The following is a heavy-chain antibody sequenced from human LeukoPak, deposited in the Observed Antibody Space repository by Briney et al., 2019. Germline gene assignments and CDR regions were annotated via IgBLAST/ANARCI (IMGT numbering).Heavy chain of an antibody. D-gene: IGHD3-9*01. V-gene: IGHV4-34*01. CDR1: GGSFSGYY. J-gene: IGHJ4*02. CDR3: ARNGLLTGKNFDY. Sequence: PSETLSLTCAVYGGSFSGYYWSWIRQPPGKGLEWIGEINHSGSTNYNPSLKSRVTISVDTSKNQFSLKLSSVTAADTAVYYCARNGLLTGKNFDYWGQGTLVTVSS. CDR2: INHSGST.